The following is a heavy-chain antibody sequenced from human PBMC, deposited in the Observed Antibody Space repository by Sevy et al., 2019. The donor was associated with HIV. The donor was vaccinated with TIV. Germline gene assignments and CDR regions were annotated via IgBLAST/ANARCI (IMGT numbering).Heavy chain of an antibody. CDR2: FYYSGST. Sequence: SETLSLTCAVSGGSINSSTFSWGWIRQSPGKGLEWIGSFYYSGSTYYNPSLKSRVTISVDTSKNQFSLQVYSVTAADTAVYYCARHQGQLLRGYYYYYRDVWGKGTTVTVSS. CDR1: GGSINSSTFS. J-gene: IGHJ6*03. V-gene: IGHV4-39*01. CDR3: ARHQGQLLRGYYYYYRDV. D-gene: IGHD6-13*01.